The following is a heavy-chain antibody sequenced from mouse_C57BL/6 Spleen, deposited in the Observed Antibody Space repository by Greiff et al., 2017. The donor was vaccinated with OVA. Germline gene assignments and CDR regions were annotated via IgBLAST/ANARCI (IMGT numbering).Heavy chain of an antibody. V-gene: IGHV5-17*01. CDR2: ISSGSSTI. Sequence: EVMLVESGGGLVKPGGSLKLSCAASGFTFSDYGMHWVRQAPEKGLEWVAYISSGSSTIYYADTVKGRFTISRDNAKNTLFLQMTSLRSEDTAMYYCARPGFDAMDYWGQGTSVTVSS. J-gene: IGHJ4*01. CDR3: ARPGFDAMDY. CDR1: GFTFSDYG.